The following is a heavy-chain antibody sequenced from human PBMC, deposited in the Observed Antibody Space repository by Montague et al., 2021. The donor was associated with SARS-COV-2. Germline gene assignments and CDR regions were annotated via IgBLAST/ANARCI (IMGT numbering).Heavy chain of an antibody. J-gene: IGHJ4*02. Sequence: SLRLSCAASGFTFSNYFMNWVRQAPGKGLEWVSSISTSSSYIYYADSVKGRFTISRDNAKNSLYLQMNSLRAEDTAVYYCARDAYSNYGEGNYFDYWGQGTLVTVSS. D-gene: IGHD4-11*01. CDR3: ARDAYSNYGEGNYFDY. CDR1: GFTFSNYF. V-gene: IGHV3-21*01. CDR2: ISTSSSYI.